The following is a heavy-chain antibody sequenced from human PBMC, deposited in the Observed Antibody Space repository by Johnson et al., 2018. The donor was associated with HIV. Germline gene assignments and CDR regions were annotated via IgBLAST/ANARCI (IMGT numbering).Heavy chain of an antibody. CDR2: VSSSGSTI. Sequence: QEKLVESGGGLVKPGGSLRLSCAASGFIFSDYYMSWIRQAPGKGLEWVSYVSSSGSTIYYADSVKGRFTISRDNAKKSLYLQMNSLRVEDTAVYYCATRDPTHRPGVFDIWGQGTMVTVSS. J-gene: IGHJ3*02. V-gene: IGHV3-11*04. CDR3: ATRDPTHRPGVFDI. CDR1: GFIFSDYY. D-gene: IGHD1-14*01.